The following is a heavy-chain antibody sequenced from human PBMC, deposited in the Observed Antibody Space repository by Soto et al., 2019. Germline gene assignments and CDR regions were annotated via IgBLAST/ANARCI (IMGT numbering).Heavy chain of an antibody. Sequence: PSETLSLTCTVSGDSISSSYYWGWVRQPPGKGLECIGAVYYTGFTYYNPSLKSRLTISLDTSKNQFSLRLSSVTAADTAIYYCARLPVVVIALGYFDPWAPGTLVTGSS. CDR1: GDSISSSYY. V-gene: IGHV4-39*01. CDR2: VYYTGFT. CDR3: ARLPVVVIALGYFDP. J-gene: IGHJ5*02. D-gene: IGHD2-21*01.